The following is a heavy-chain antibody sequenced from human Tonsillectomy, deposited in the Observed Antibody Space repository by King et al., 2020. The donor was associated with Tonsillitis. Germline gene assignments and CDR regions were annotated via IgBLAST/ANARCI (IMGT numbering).Heavy chain of an antibody. Sequence: VQLQESGPGLVKPSETLSLTCAVSGYSISSGYYWGWIRQPPGEGLEWIGSIYHSGSTYYNPSLKSRVTISVDTSKNQFSLKLSSVTAADTAVYYCARIIAVVDYWGQGTLVTVSS. D-gene: IGHD6-19*01. CDR1: GYSISSGYY. CDR2: IYHSGST. J-gene: IGHJ4*02. CDR3: ARIIAVVDY. V-gene: IGHV4-38-2*01.